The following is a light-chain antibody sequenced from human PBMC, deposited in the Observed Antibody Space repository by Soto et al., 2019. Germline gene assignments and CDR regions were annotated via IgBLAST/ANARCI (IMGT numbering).Light chain of an antibody. CDR2: GAS. CDR1: QSVSNH. CDR3: QQYGSAIPIT. Sequence: EIVITHSPATLSVSTGERATLSCRASQSVSNHLAWYQQKPGQVPRLLIYGASSRATGIPDRFSGSGSGTDFTLTISRLEPEDFAVYYCQQYGSAIPITFGQGTRLEIK. J-gene: IGKJ5*01. V-gene: IGKV3-20*01.